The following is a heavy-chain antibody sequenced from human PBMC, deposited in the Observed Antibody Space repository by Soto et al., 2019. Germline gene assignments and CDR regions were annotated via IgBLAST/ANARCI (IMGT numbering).Heavy chain of an antibody. CDR1: GGSISSGGYY. J-gene: IGHJ4*02. V-gene: IGHV4-31*03. CDR2: IYYSGST. Sequence: SETLSLTCTVSGGSISSGGYYWSWIRQHPGRGLEWIGYIYYSGSTYYNPSLKSRVTISVDTSKNQFSLKLSSVTAADTAVYYCARGGYHYYFDYWGQGTLVTVSS. D-gene: IGHD3-16*02. CDR3: ARGGYHYYFDY.